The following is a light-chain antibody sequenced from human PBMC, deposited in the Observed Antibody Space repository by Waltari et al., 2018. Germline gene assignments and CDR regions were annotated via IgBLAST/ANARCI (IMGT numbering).Light chain of an antibody. CDR1: RSDVRSYNL. V-gene: IGLV2-23*02. CDR2: EVS. CDR3: CSYAGSSTLWV. J-gene: IGLJ3*02. Sequence: SALTPTASVTGSPAQSLNIPCTTPRSDVRSYNLVSWYQQHPGKAPKLMIYEVSKGPSGVSSRFSGSKSGNTSSLTISGLQAEDEADYYCCSYAGSSTLWVFGGGTKLTVL.